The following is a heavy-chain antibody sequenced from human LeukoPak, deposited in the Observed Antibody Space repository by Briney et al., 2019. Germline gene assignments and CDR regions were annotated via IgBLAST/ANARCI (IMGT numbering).Heavy chain of an antibody. CDR2: ISTKAGDS. CDR1: GYTFSSYV. D-gene: IGHD4-17*01. V-gene: IGHV1-18*01. Sequence: GASVKVSRKASGYTFSSYVLSWVRQAPGQGLEWMGRISTKAGDSVYAQKLQGRVTMTTDTSTSTAYLELRSLSSDDTAVYYCARTMTTLPTHGELDLWGQGTQVTVSS. J-gene: IGHJ5*02. CDR3: ARTMTTLPTHGELDL.